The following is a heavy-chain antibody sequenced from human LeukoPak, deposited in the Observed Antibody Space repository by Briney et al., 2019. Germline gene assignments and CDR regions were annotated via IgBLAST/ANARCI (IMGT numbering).Heavy chain of an antibody. CDR3: ARDDPPYSSSDNWFDP. J-gene: IGHJ5*02. Sequence: ASVKVSCKASGGTFSSYAISWVRQAPGQGLEWMGGIIPIFGTANYAQKFQGRVTITADESTSTAYMELSSLRSEDTAVYYCARDDPPYSSSDNWFDPWAREPWSPSPQ. D-gene: IGHD6-6*01. CDR2: IIPIFGTA. V-gene: IGHV1-69*13. CDR1: GGTFSSYA.